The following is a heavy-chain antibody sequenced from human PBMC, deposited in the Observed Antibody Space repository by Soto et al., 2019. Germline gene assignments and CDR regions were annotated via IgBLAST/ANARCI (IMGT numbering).Heavy chain of an antibody. CDR2: INAGNGNT. CDR1: GYTFTSYP. D-gene: IGHD1-7*01. Sequence: ASVKVSCKASGYTFTSYPMHWVRQAPGQRLEWVGWINAGNGNTKYSQKFQGRVTITRDTSASTAYMELSSLRSEDTAVYYCARDQGTGTHYYYYGMDVWGQGTTVTVSS. J-gene: IGHJ6*02. V-gene: IGHV1-3*01. CDR3: ARDQGTGTHYYYYGMDV.